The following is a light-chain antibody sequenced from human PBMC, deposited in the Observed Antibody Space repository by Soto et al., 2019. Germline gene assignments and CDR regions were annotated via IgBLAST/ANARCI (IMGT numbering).Light chain of an antibody. CDR2: DAT. Sequence: MPQSPGPLSLSPGERATLSCRASHSVSSYVAWYQQKPGQAPRLLIYDATNRATGLPARCSGSGSGTDFPPTIRSLHPEDAAFYYRQQRSNWITFGQGTRLEIK. CDR3: QQRSNWIT. CDR1: HSVSSY. V-gene: IGKV3-11*01. J-gene: IGKJ5*01.